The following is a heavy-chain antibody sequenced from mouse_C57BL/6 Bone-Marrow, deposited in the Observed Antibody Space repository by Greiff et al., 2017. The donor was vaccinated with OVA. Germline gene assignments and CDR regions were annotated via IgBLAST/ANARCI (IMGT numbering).Heavy chain of an antibody. V-gene: IGHV1-76*01. CDR1: GYTFTDYY. Sequence: QVQLQQSGAELVRPGASVKLSCKASGYTFTDYYINWVKQRPGQGLEWIARIYPGSGNTYYNEKFKGKATLTAEKSSSTAYMQLSSLTSEDSAVYFCARGGVYYYGSSRAWFAYWGQGTLVTVSA. CDR3: ARGGVYYYGSSRAWFAY. CDR2: IYPGSGNT. J-gene: IGHJ3*01. D-gene: IGHD1-1*01.